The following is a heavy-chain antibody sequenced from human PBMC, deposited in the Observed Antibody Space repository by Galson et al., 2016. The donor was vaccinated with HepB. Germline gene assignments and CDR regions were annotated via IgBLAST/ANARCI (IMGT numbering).Heavy chain of an antibody. Sequence: SLRLSCAASGFSFSSYAMTWVRQTPGKGLEWVVSISGSSDSTTYADSVKGRFTISRDNSKNTLFLQMNSLRVEDTAMYYCAKRTSHDYGALLDYWGQGTLVTVSS. D-gene: IGHD4-17*01. CDR2: ISGSSDST. J-gene: IGHJ4*02. V-gene: IGHV3-23*01. CDR1: GFSFSSYA. CDR3: AKRTSHDYGALLDY.